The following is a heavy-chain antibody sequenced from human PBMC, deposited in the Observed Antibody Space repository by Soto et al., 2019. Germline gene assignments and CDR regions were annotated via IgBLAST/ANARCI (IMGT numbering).Heavy chain of an antibody. D-gene: IGHD1-26*01. J-gene: IGHJ6*02. CDR2: IKEDGSRK. Sequence: EVQLVESGGGLVQPGGSLRISCSGSGFTFSGYWMSWVRQAPGKGLEWVANIKEDGSRKEYVDSVKGRISISRDNAKKSLYLEMNSLRADDTAMYYCARYAVGPLYGTDVWGQGTTVIDSS. V-gene: IGHV3-7*01. CDR1: GFTFSGYW. CDR3: ARYAVGPLYGTDV.